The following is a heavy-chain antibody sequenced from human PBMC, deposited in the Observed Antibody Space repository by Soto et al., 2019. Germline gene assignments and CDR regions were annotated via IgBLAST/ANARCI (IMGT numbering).Heavy chain of an antibody. CDR1: GFTFSNYG. CDR3: ARDANYYYDTSGFPLDYWGQRFYFDS. D-gene: IGHD3-22*01. CDR2: ISYGGTYK. J-gene: IGHJ4*02. Sequence: LRLSCATSGFTFSNYGMHWVRQAPGKGLEWVAVISYGGTYKFYAESVKGRFTISRDNSKNTLYLQMNSLSAEDTAIYYCARDANYYYDTSGFPLDYWGQRFYFDSWGQGSLVTVPQ. V-gene: IGHV3-30*03.